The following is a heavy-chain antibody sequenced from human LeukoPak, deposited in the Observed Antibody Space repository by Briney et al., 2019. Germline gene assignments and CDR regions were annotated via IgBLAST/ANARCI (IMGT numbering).Heavy chain of an antibody. CDR3: AGDSSGYDPFDY. D-gene: IGHD3-22*01. CDR2: IYYSGST. CDR1: GGSISSYY. J-gene: IGHJ4*02. Sequence: SEALSLTCTVSGGSISSYYWSWIRQPPGKGLEWIGYIYYSGSTNYNPSLKSRVTISVDTSKNQFSLKLSPVTAADTAVYYCAGDSSGYDPFDYWGQGTLVTVSS. V-gene: IGHV4-59*01.